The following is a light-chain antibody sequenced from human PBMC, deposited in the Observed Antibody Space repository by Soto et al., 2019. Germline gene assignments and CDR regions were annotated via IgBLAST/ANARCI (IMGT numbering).Light chain of an antibody. V-gene: IGKV2D-29*01. Sequence: DLVMTQTPLSLSVTPGKPASISCKSSQTLLRIDGKNYTYWYLQKPGQPPQLLISEVSSRVSGVQHKLSGSGSGIDVTLTISRVDVEDGGVYDCLQTIRLPYTFGQGTKLESK. CDR1: QTLLRIDGKNY. J-gene: IGKJ2*01. CDR3: LQTIRLPYT. CDR2: EVS.